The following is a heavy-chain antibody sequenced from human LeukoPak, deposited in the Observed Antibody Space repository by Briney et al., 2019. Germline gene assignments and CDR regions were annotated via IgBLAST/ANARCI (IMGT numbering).Heavy chain of an antibody. CDR3: ARTGIAARPTVWFDP. J-gene: IGHJ5*02. CDR1: GFTFSSHS. D-gene: IGHD6-6*01. V-gene: IGHV3-21*01. CDR2: ISSRSSYI. Sequence: GGSLRLSCAASGFTFSSHSMNWVRQAPGERLEWVSSISSRSSYIYYADSVKGRFTISRDNAKNTLYLQMNSLRAEDTAVYYCARTGIAARPTVWFDPWGQGALVTVSS.